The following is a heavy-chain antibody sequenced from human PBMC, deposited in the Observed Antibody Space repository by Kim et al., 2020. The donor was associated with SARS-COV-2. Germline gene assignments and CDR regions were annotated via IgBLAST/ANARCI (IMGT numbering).Heavy chain of an antibody. V-gene: IGHV1-18*01. Sequence: ASVKVSCKASGYTFTSYGISWVRQAPGQGLEWMGWISAYNGNTNYAQKLQGRVTMTTDTSTSTAYMELRSLRSDDTAVYYCARNYGSGTTPRGDYYYYGMDVWGQGTTVTVSS. CDR1: GYTFTSYG. J-gene: IGHJ6*02. D-gene: IGHD3-10*01. CDR2: ISAYNGNT. CDR3: ARNYGSGTTPRGDYYYYGMDV.